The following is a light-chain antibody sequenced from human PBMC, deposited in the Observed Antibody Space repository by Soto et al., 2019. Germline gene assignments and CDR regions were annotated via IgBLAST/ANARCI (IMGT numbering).Light chain of an antibody. CDR2: DVS. J-gene: IGLJ1*01. Sequence: QSALTQPASVSGSPGQSITISCTGTSSDVGGYNYVSWYQQLPGKAPKLMIYDVSNRPSGVSDRFSGSKSGNTAPLTISGLQAEDEADYYCSSYTSSSTLGVFGTGTKVTVL. CDR3: SSYTSSSTLGV. V-gene: IGLV2-14*03. CDR1: SSDVGGYNY.